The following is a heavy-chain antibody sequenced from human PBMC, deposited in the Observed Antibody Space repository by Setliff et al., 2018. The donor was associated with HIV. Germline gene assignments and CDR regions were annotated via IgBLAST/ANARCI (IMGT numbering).Heavy chain of an antibody. CDR3: VRASYSSSWYNIRPFDF. CDR1: GFTFSSYG. Sequence: LKISCVVSGFTFSSYGMHWVRQAPGKGLEWVAVIWYDGTNIYYADSVKDRFTISRDNSKNTLYLQMNSLRVEDTAVYYCVRASYSSSWYNIRPFDFWAQGTLVTVSS. V-gene: IGHV3-33*01. D-gene: IGHD6-13*01. J-gene: IGHJ4*02. CDR2: IWYDGTNI.